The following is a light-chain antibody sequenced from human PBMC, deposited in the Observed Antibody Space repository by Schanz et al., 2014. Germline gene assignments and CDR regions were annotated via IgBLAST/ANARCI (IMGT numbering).Light chain of an antibody. CDR3: QVWGSSSDDV. CDR1: NVGTKR. J-gene: IGLJ1*01. V-gene: IGLV3-21*03. CDR2: DDS. Sequence: SYELTQPPSVSVAPGKTARITCGGTNVGTKRVHWYQQKPGQAPVLVVYDDSDRPSGIPERFSGSKSGNTATLTISRVEAGDEADFYCQVWGSSSDDVFGPGTKLTVL.